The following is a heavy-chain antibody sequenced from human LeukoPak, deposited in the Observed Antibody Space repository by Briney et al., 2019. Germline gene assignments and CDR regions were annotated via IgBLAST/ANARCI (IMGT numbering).Heavy chain of an antibody. CDR3: ARDTKRSRARWENLGIDP. D-gene: IGHD3-16*01. J-gene: IGHJ5*02. Sequence: GASVKVSCKASGGTLSSYAINWVRQAPGQGLEWMGGIIPIFGTANYAQKFQGRVTMTTDTSTSTAYMELRSLRSDDTAVYYCARDTKRSRARWENLGIDPWGQGTLVTVSS. CDR1: GGTLSSYA. CDR2: IIPIFGTA. V-gene: IGHV1-69*05.